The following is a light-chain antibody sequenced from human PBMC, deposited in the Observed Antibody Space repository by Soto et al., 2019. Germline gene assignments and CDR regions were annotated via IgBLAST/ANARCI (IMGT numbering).Light chain of an antibody. Sequence: QSALTQPPSVSAAPGQKVTISCSGSSSNIGNNYVSWYQQLPGTAPKLLIYENNKRPSGIPDRFSGSKSGTSATLGITGLQTGDEADYYCGTWDSSLSAGGYVFGTGTQLTVL. CDR2: ENN. CDR3: GTWDSSLSAGGYV. J-gene: IGLJ1*01. CDR1: SSNIGNNY. V-gene: IGLV1-51*02.